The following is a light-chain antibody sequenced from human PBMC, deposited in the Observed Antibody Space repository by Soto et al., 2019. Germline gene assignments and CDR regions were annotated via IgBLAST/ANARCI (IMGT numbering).Light chain of an antibody. CDR2: GAS. CDR1: QSVNSNY. Sequence: EIVLTQSPGTLSLSPGERATLSCGASQSVNSNYLAWYQQKPGQAPRLLIYGASSRATGIPDRFSGSGSGTDFTLTISRLEPEDFAVYYCQQYGYSLTFGGGIKVEIK. V-gene: IGKV3-20*01. J-gene: IGKJ4*01. CDR3: QQYGYSLT.